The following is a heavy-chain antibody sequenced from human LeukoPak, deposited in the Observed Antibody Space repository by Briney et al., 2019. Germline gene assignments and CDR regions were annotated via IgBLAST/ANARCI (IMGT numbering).Heavy chain of an antibody. J-gene: IGHJ1*01. Sequence: SETLSLTCTVSGGSISTYYWTWIRQPPGKGLEWIGYSHYSGSTNYNPSLKSRVTISVDTSKNQFSLKLSSVTAADTAVYYCARHRGYCSSTSCSQVGYFQHWGQGTLVTVSS. V-gene: IGHV4-59*08. CDR3: ARHRGYCSSTSCSQVGYFQH. D-gene: IGHD2-2*01. CDR2: SHYSGST. CDR1: GGSISTYY.